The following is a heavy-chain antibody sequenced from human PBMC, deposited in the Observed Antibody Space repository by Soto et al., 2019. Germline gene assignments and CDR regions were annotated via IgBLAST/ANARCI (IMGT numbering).Heavy chain of an antibody. CDR1: GVTFTRYS. Sequence: PGVSLRLSCAASGVTFTRYSMNWVRQAPGKGLEWVSSISSTTNYIYYGDSMKGRFTISRDNAKNSLYLEMNSLRAEDTAVYYCARESGDLSSNFDYWGQGTLVTVS. CDR3: ARESGDLSSNFDY. V-gene: IGHV3-21*06. J-gene: IGHJ4*02. D-gene: IGHD3-10*01. CDR2: ISSTTNYI.